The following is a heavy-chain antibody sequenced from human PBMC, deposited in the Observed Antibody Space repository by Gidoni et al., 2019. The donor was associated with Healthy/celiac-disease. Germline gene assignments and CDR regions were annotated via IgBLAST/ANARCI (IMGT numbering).Heavy chain of an antibody. Sequence: EVQLLESGGGLVQPGGSLRLSCSASGSTFIRYAMSWVRQAPGRGVGWVSAISGSGGSTYYEESGKGRFTISRDNSKNTLYLQMNSLRAEDTAVYYCAKGGTTVTTRGWFDHWGQGTLVTVSS. J-gene: IGHJ5*02. CDR2: ISGSGGST. CDR1: GSTFIRYA. V-gene: IGHV3-23*01. D-gene: IGHD4-17*01. CDR3: AKGGTTVTTRGWFDH.